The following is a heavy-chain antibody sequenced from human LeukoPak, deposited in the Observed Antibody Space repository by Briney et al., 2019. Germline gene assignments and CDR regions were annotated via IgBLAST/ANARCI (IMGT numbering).Heavy chain of an antibody. V-gene: IGHV4-59*08. J-gene: IGHJ3*02. CDR2: VYYSGRT. CDR1: GGSTTGYF. CDR3: ARHMTVTYDAFDI. Sequence: SETLSLTCTVSGGSTTGYFWTWIRQPPGKGLGWIGYVYYSGRTSYNPSLKSRVTISVDTSKNQFSLKLSSVTAADTAVYHCARHMTVTYDAFDIWGQGTMVTVSS. D-gene: IGHD3-22*01.